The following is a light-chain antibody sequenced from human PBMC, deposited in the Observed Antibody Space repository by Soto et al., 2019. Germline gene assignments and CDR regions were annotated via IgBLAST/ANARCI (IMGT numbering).Light chain of an antibody. Sequence: EIILTQSPDTLSLSPGERATLSCRASQTVSSNYLAWWQQRPGQAPRLLIYGASTRAAGIPDRCSGSGPGSDFTLTIPRLELEDCAVYFCQQYTGPPTTFGPGKPRDI. CDR3: QQYTGPPTT. J-gene: IGKJ5*01. CDR2: GAS. CDR1: QTVSSNY. V-gene: IGKV3-20*01.